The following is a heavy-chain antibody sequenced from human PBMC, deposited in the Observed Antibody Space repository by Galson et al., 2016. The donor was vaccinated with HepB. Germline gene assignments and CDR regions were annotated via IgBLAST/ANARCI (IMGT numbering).Heavy chain of an antibody. CDR3: ARLGIARGGWD. CDR2: ITPNFGNA. D-gene: IGHD6-13*01. Sequence: SVKVSCKASGGTFSSFPISWVRQAPGQGLEWLGAITPNFGNANYAQKFQGRVTITADESTTTAYMELSSLTSEDTAVYYCARLGIARGGWDWGQGTLVTVSS. V-gene: IGHV1-69*13. CDR1: GGTFSSFP. J-gene: IGHJ4*02.